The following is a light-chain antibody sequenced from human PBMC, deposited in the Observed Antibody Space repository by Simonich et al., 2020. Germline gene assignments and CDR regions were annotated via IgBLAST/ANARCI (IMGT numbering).Light chain of an antibody. Sequence: DIVMTQSPATLSVSPWERATLSCGASQSVSSNLAWYQQKPGQAPRLLIYGASTRATGIPARLSGSGSGTEFTLTISSMQSEDFAVNYCQQYNNWPPYTFGQGTKLEIK. CDR3: QQYNNWPPYT. J-gene: IGKJ2*01. CDR2: GAS. CDR1: QSVSSN. V-gene: IGKV3-15*01.